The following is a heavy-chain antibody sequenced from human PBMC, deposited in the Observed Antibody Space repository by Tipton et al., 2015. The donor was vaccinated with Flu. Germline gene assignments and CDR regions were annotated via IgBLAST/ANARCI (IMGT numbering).Heavy chain of an antibody. D-gene: IGHD2-2*01. CDR1: GGSISSYY. J-gene: IGHJ4*02. Sequence: LRLSCTVSGGSISSYYWSWIRQPAGKGLEWIGRIYTSGSTSYNPPLKSRVTMSVDTSKNQFSLKLSSVTAADTAVYYCARDAQEHCSSSSSCSEFDYWGQGTLVTVFS. V-gene: IGHV4-4*07. CDR3: ARDAQEHCSSSSSCSEFDY. CDR2: IYTSGST.